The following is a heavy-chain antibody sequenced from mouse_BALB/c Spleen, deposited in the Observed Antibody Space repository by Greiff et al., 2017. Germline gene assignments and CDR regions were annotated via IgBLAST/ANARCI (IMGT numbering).Heavy chain of an antibody. CDR3: ASPAYYGNYEAY. D-gene: IGHD2-10*01. CDR2: IDPANGNT. Sequence: VQLQQSGAELVKPGASVKLSCTASGFNIKDTYMHWVKQRPEQGLEWIGRIDPANGNTKYDPKFQGKATITAYTSSNTAYLQLSSLTSEDTAVYYCASPAYYGNYEAYWGQGTLVTVSA. CDR1: GFNIKDTY. J-gene: IGHJ3*01. V-gene: IGHV14-3*02.